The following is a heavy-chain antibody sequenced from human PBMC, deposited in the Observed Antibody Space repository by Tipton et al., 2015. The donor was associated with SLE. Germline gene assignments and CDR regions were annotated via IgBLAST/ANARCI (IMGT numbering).Heavy chain of an antibody. Sequence: TLSLTCTVSGGSISSYYWSWIRQPPGKGLEWIGYIYYSGSTNYNPSLKGRVTISVDTSKNQFSLKLSSVTAADTAVYYCARRMVFGGDYFDYWGQGTLVTVSS. D-gene: IGHD3-10*02. CDR1: GGSISSYY. J-gene: IGHJ4*02. V-gene: IGHV4-59*08. CDR3: ARRMVFGGDYFDY. CDR2: IYYSGST.